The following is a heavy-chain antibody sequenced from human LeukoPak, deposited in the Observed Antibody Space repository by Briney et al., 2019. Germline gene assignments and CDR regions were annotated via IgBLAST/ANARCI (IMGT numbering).Heavy chain of an antibody. CDR1: GGTFSSYA. Sequence: SVKVSCKASGGTFSSYAISLVRQAPGPGLEWMGGIIPIFGTANYAQKFQGRVTITADESTSTAYMELSSLRSEDTAVYYCARGPTRDYYDSSGPVDYWGQGTLVTVSS. CDR3: ARGPTRDYYDSSGPVDY. D-gene: IGHD3-22*01. CDR2: IIPIFGTA. V-gene: IGHV1-69*01. J-gene: IGHJ4*02.